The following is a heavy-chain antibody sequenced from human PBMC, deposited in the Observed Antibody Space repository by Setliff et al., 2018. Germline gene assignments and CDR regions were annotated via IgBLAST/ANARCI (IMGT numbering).Heavy chain of an antibody. CDR2: IYHSGST. Sequence: SETLSLTCTVSGYSISSGYNWAWVRQPPGKGLEWIGSIYHSGSTYSNPSLKSRVTISADTSVNQFSLRLTAVTAADTALYYCTVYNTGSSKDHYGGQGTPVTVSS. CDR3: TVYNTGSSKDHY. D-gene: IGHD2-8*02. CDR1: GYSISSGYN. V-gene: IGHV4-38-2*02. J-gene: IGHJ4*02.